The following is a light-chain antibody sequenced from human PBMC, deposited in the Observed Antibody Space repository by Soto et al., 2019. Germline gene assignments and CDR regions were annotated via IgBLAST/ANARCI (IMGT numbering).Light chain of an antibody. V-gene: IGKV3D-20*02. CDR3: QQRNNWPLT. J-gene: IGKJ5*01. Sequence: EIVVTQSPGTLSLSPGERATLSCRASQRISISYLAWYQQKPGQAPRVIIFGVSTRATGVPDRFSGSGSGTDFTLTISSLEPEDFAVYYCQQRNNWPLTFGQGTRLEIK. CDR2: GVS. CDR1: QRISISY.